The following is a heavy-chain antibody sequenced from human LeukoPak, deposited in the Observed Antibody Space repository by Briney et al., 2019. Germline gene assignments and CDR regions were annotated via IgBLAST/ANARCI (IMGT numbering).Heavy chain of an antibody. CDR1: GYTFTSYG. D-gene: IGHD4-23*01. V-gene: IGHV1-18*01. CDR2: ISAYNGNT. Sequence: ASVKVSCKASGYTFTSYGISWVRQAPGQGLEWMGWISAYNGNTNYAQKLQGRVTMTTDTSTSTAYMELTSLRSDDTAVYYCARDSYDGEGIRWLSDYWGQGTLVTVSS. CDR3: ARDSYDGEGIRWLSDY. J-gene: IGHJ4*02.